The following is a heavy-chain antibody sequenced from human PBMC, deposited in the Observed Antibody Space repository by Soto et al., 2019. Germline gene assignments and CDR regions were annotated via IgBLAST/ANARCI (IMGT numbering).Heavy chain of an antibody. CDR2: ISAYNGNT. CDR1: GYTFTSYG. CDR3: ARYSWGGRAFDI. D-gene: IGHD2-15*01. Sequence: ASVKVSCKASGYTFTSYGISWVRQAPGQGLEWMGWISAYNGNTNYAQKLQGRVTMTTDTSTSTAYMEMSSLRSEDTAVYYCARYSWGGRAFDIWGQGTMVTVSS. V-gene: IGHV1-18*01. J-gene: IGHJ3*02.